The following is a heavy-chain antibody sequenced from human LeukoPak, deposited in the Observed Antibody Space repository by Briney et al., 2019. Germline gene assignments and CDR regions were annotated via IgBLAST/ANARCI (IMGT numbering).Heavy chain of an antibody. J-gene: IGHJ3*02. CDR2: ISGSGGST. CDR3: AKDLRADDAFDI. CDR1: GFTFSSYA. Sequence: GGSLRLSCEASGFTFSSYAMSWVRQAPGKGLEWVSAISGSGGSTYYADSVKGRFTISRDNSKNTLYLQMNSLRAEDTAVYYCAKDLRADDAFDIWGQGTMVTVSS. V-gene: IGHV3-23*01.